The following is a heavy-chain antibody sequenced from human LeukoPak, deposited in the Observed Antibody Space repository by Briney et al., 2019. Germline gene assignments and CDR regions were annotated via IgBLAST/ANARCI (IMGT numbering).Heavy chain of an antibody. V-gene: IGHV3-48*03. CDR1: GFTFSDYE. CDR2: ISSSGSTI. J-gene: IGHJ4*02. CDR3: ARSRTSYYYDSS. D-gene: IGHD3-22*01. Sequence: PGGSLRLSCTASGFTFSDYEMNWVRQAPGKGLEWVSYISSSGSTIYYADSVKGRFTISRDNAKNSLYLQMNSLRAEDTAVYYCARSRTSYYYDSSWGQGTLVTVSS.